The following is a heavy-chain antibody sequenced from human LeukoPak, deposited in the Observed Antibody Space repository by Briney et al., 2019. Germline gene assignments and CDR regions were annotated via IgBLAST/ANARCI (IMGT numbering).Heavy chain of an antibody. CDR1: GGTFSSYA. Sequence: ASVKVSCKASGGTFSSYAISWVRQAPGQGLEWMGRIIPILGIAIYAQKFQGRVTMTEDTSTDTAYMELSSLKLEDTAVYYCAARRNISVAGPGAFDIWGQGTMVTVSS. CDR2: IIPILGIA. J-gene: IGHJ3*02. CDR3: AARRNISVAGPGAFDI. D-gene: IGHD6-19*01. V-gene: IGHV1-69*04.